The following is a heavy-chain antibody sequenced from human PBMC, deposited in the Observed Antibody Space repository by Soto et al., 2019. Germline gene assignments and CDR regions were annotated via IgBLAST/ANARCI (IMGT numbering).Heavy chain of an antibody. Sequence: QVQLQESGSGLVKPSQTLVLTCTVSGDSISRDGSSWSWLRQPPGKGLEWIGYIYHSGATYYNPSLKSRVNTSVDKSKNQFSLSLASVTAADTAVYYCAREMSYYFDSWGHGTLVTVSS. CDR1: GDSISRDGSS. CDR3: AREMSYYFDS. CDR2: IYHSGAT. V-gene: IGHV4-30-2*01. J-gene: IGHJ4*01.